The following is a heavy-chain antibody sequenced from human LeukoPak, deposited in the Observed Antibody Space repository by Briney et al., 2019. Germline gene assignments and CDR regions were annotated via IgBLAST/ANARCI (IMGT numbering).Heavy chain of an antibody. V-gene: IGHV3-9*01. CDR3: AKGSSGYFFDAFDI. J-gene: IGHJ3*02. Sequence: SGRSLRLSCAASGFTFDDYAMHWVRQAPGKGLEWVSGISWNSGSIGYADSVKGRFTISRDNAKNSLYLQMNSLRAEDTALYYCAKGSSGYFFDAFDIWGQGTMVTVSS. CDR2: ISWNSGSI. D-gene: IGHD3-22*01. CDR1: GFTFDDYA.